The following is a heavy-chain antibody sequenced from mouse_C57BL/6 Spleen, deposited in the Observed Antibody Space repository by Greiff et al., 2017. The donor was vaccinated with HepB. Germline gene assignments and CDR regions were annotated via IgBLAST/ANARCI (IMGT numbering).Heavy chain of an antibody. CDR1: GYAFTNYL. Sequence: QVQLKQSGAELVRPGTSVKVSCKASGYAFTNYLIEWVKQRPGQGLEWIGVINPGSGGTNYNEKFKGKATLTADKSSSTAYMQLSSLTSEDSAVYVCARSGPIYYYGSSYFYYAMDYWGQGTSVTVSS. CDR2: INPGSGGT. CDR3: ARSGPIYYYGSSYFYYAMDY. V-gene: IGHV1-54*01. D-gene: IGHD1-1*01. J-gene: IGHJ4*01.